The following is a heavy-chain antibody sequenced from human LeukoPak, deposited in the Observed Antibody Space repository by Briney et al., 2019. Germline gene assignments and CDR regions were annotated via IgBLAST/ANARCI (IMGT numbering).Heavy chain of an antibody. V-gene: IGHV3-11*01. Sequence: KPGGSLRLSCAASGFTFSDYYMSWIRQAPGKGLEWVSYISSSGSTIYYADSVKGRFTISRDNAKNSLYLQMNSLRAEDTAVYYCARDPDCSGGSCQPGYFDYWGQGTLVTVSS. CDR3: ARDPDCSGGSCQPGYFDY. D-gene: IGHD2-15*01. CDR1: GFTFSDYY. J-gene: IGHJ4*02. CDR2: ISSSGSTI.